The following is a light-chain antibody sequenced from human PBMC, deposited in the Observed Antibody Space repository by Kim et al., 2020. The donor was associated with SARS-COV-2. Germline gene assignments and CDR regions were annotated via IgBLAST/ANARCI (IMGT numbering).Light chain of an antibody. Sequence: GQSVTISCTGTSSDVGGYNYVSWYQQHPGKAPKVMIYDVSKRPAGVPDRFAGSKSGNTASLTISGLQAEDEADYYCCSYAGSYLWVFGGGTQLTVL. CDR3: CSYAGSYLWV. CDR2: DVS. CDR1: SSDVGGYNY. J-gene: IGLJ3*02. V-gene: IGLV2-11*01.